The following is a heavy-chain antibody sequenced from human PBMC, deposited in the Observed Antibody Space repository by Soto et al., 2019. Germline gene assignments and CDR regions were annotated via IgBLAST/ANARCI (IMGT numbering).Heavy chain of an antibody. CDR3: TSRGSLGY. CDR2: IKSKTDGGTI. V-gene: IGHV3-15*07. D-gene: IGHD2-15*01. CDR1: GFSFSNAW. Sequence: EVQLVESGGGLVKPGESLRLSCAASGFSFSNAWINWVRQAPGKGLEWVGRIKSKTDGGTIDYAAPVKGRFIISRDDSSNTLYLQMNSLKTEDTAVYYCTSRGSLGYWGQGTLVTVSS. J-gene: IGHJ4*02.